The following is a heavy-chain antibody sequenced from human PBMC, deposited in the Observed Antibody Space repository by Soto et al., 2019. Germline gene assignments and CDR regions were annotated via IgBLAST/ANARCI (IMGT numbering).Heavy chain of an antibody. CDR2: IYYSGST. CDR1: GGSISSYY. D-gene: IGHD3-3*01. Sequence: SETLSLTCTVSGGSISSYYWSWIRQPPGKGLEWIGYIYYSGSTNYNPSLKSRVTISVDTSKNQFSLKLSSVTAADTAVYYCARQIFMRTANWFDPWGQGTLVTVSS. J-gene: IGHJ5*02. CDR3: ARQIFMRTANWFDP. V-gene: IGHV4-59*08.